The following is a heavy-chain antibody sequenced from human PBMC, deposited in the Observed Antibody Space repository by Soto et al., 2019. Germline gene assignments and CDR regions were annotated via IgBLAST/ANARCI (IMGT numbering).Heavy chain of an antibody. V-gene: IGHV4-39*01. J-gene: IGHJ6*02. CDR2: IYYSGST. Sequence: PSETLSLTCTVSGGSISSSSYYWGWIRQHPGKGLEWIGSIYYSGSTYYNPSLKSRVTISVDTSKNQFSLKLSSVTAANTAVYYCARHEGGPDYDFWSGYYYYGMDVWGQGTTVTVSS. D-gene: IGHD3-3*01. CDR3: ARHEGGPDYDFWSGYYYYGMDV. CDR1: GGSISSSSYY.